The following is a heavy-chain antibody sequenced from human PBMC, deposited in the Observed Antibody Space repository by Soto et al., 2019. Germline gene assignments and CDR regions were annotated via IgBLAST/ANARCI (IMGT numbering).Heavy chain of an antibody. Sequence: SETLSLTCTVSGGSISSHYWTWIRQPAGKGLEWIGRIYSTGSTNYNPSLESRVTMSVDTSKNQFSLTLSSVTAADTAVYYCAREKDYYFSAMDVWGPGISLTV. CDR1: GGSISSHY. CDR2: IYSTGST. J-gene: IGHJ6*02. CDR3: AREKDYYFSAMDV. V-gene: IGHV4-4*07.